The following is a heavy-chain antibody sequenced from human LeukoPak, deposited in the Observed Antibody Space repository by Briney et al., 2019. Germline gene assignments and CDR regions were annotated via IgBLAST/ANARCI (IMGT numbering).Heavy chain of an antibody. Sequence: GGSLRLSCAASGFTFSSYGMHWVRQAPGKGLEWVAVISYDGRNKYYADSVKGRFTISRDNSKNTLYLQMNSLRAEDTAVYYCAKDYYDSSGSSDYWGQGTLVTVSS. CDR2: ISYDGRNK. CDR1: GFTFSSYG. CDR3: AKDYYDSSGSSDY. D-gene: IGHD3-22*01. J-gene: IGHJ4*02. V-gene: IGHV3-30*18.